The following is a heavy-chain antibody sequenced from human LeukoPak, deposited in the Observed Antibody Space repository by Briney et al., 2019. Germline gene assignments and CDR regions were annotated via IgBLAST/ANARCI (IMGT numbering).Heavy chain of an antibody. CDR1: VFTFSSYG. Sequence: GGSLRLSCAASVFTFSSYGMHWVRQAPGKGLEWVAFLRNDGSNKYYADSVKGRFTISRDNSKNTLYLQMNSLRVEDTAVYYCAKGPNYDILTGWRKTYNAFDIWGQGTMVTVSS. D-gene: IGHD3-9*01. CDR2: LRNDGSNK. V-gene: IGHV3-30*02. J-gene: IGHJ3*02. CDR3: AKGPNYDILTGWRKTYNAFDI.